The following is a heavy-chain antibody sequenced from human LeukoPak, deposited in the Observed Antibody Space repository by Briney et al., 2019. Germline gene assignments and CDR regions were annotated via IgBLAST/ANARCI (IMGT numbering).Heavy chain of an antibody. J-gene: IGHJ5*02. CDR2: FDPEDGET. Sequence: ASVKVSCKVSGYTLTEVSMHWVRQAPGKGLEWMGGFDPEDGETIYAQKFQGRGTMTEDTSTDTAYMELSSLRSEDTAVYYCATQDYSNSWFDPWGQGTLVTVSS. CDR1: GYTLTEVS. V-gene: IGHV1-24*01. CDR3: ATQDYSNSWFDP. D-gene: IGHD4-11*01.